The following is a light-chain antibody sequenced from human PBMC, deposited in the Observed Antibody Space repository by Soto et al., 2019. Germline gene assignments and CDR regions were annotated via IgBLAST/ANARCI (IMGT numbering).Light chain of an antibody. V-gene: IGKV3-11*01. CDR2: DIS. J-gene: IGKJ5*01. CDR3: QQRSNWPPLLT. Sequence: EIVLTQSPGTLSLSPGDVATLSCRTSQSVTSYLAWYQQKPGQAPRLLIYDISKWATGIPDRFSGSGSGTDFTLTISSLQPEDFAVYYCQQRSNWPPLLTFGQGTRLEI. CDR1: QSVTSY.